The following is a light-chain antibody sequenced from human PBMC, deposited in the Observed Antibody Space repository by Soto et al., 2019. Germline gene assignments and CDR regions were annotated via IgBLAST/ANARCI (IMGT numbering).Light chain of an antibody. J-gene: IGKJ4*01. CDR3: QQTYMPPLT. CDR1: QTINNY. Sequence: DIQMTQSPASLSASVGDRVTITCRTSQTINNYVNWYQQKPGKPPQLLIYAASTLHSGVPSMFSGSGSGTDFTLTITRLQPADCATYVCQQTYMPPLTFGGGTEVDIK. V-gene: IGKV1-39*01. CDR2: AAS.